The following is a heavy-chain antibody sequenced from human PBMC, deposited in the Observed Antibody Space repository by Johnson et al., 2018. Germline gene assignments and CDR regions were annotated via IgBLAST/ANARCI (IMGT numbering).Heavy chain of an antibody. J-gene: IGHJ1*01. Sequence: VQLVQSGGGLVQPGGSLRLSCAASGFTFSDHYMDWVRQAPGKGLEWVGRPRDNSNSYTTEYAASVKGRLTLSRDDSKNSRYLQMNSLKTEDTAGYYCVSASGITYPYFQHWGQGTLVTVSS. CDR2: PRDNSNSYTT. V-gene: IGHV3-72*01. CDR1: GFTFSDHY. D-gene: IGHD3-10*01. CDR3: VSASGITYPYFQH.